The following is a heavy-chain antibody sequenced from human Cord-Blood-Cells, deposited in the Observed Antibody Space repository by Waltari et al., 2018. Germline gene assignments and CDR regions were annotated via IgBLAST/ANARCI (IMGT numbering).Heavy chain of an antibody. D-gene: IGHD3-22*01. Sequence: QLQLQESGPGLVKPSETLSLTCTVSGGSISSSSYYWGWTRQPPGKGLEWIGRINYSGSTYYNPSLKSRVTISVDTSKNQFSLKLSSVTAADTAVYYCARPLDYYDSSGIYAFDIWGQGTMVTVSS. CDR1: GGSISSSSYY. J-gene: IGHJ3*02. CDR3: ARPLDYYDSSGIYAFDI. V-gene: IGHV4-39*01. CDR2: INYSGST.